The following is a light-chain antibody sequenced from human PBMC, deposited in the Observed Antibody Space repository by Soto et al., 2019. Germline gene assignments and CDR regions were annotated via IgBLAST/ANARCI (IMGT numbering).Light chain of an antibody. Sequence: DIVMTQTPLSLSVTPGQPASISCKSSQSLLHSDGRTYLYWYLQKSGQPPQLLIYEVSNRLSAVPDRFSGSGSGTDFTLKISRVEAEDVGVYYCMQSIQLPRYTFGQGTKLEIK. CDR3: MQSIQLPRYT. CDR2: EVS. CDR1: QSLLHSDGRTY. J-gene: IGKJ2*01. V-gene: IGKV2D-29*01.